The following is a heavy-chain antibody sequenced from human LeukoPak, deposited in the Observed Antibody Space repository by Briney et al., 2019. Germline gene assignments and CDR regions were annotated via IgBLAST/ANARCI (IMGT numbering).Heavy chain of an antibody. CDR1: GFTFSSYA. Sequence: GGSLRLSCAASGFTFSSYAMHWVRQAPGKGLEWVAVISYDGSNKYYADSVKGRFTISRDNSKNTLYLQMNSLRAEDTAVYYCARDSRSHGETTLDYWGQGTLVTVSS. V-gene: IGHV3-30-3*01. D-gene: IGHD3-10*01. CDR2: ISYDGSNK. J-gene: IGHJ4*02. CDR3: ARDSRSHGETTLDY.